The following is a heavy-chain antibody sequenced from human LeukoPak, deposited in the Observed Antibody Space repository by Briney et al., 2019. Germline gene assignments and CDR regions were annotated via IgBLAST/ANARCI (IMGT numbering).Heavy chain of an antibody. CDR1: GFTFSTYG. V-gene: IGHV3-33*01. CDR3: AREPAYCSGSREPPYYYDGMDV. J-gene: IGHJ6*02. CDR2: IWYGGSNK. D-gene: IGHD3-10*01. Sequence: GGSLRLSCRASGFTFSTYGKLWLRQATGKGLEWVADIWYGGSNKYYADSVKRRFTISRDNSKNTLYLQMNTVRAEDTAVYYCAREPAYCSGSREPPYYYDGMDVWGQGTTVTVSS.